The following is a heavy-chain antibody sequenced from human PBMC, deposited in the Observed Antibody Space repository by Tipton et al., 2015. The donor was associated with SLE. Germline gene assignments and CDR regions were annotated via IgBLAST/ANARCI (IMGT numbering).Heavy chain of an antibody. CDR2: INDSGGA. J-gene: IGHJ6*02. V-gene: IGHV4-34*01. D-gene: IGHD1-26*01. Sequence: TLSLTCAVHGESFSAYYWTWIRQPPGKGLEWIGEINDSGGANYNPSLKSRVTMSVDTSKNQVSLKLTSVTAADSAVYYCATVERSVDGELKGDVWGQGTTVTVSS. CDR1: GESFSAYY. CDR3: ATVERSVDGELKGDV.